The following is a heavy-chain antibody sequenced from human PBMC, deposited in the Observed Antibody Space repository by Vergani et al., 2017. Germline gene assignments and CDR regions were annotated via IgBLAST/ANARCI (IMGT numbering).Heavy chain of an antibody. CDR2: IYHSGST. CDR3: ARGGYYDSTNLLHFDY. J-gene: IGHJ4*02. V-gene: IGHV4-30-2*01. D-gene: IGHD3-22*01. Sequence: QLVESGGGLVQPGRSLRLSCAASGFTFDDYAMHWVRQAPGKGLEWIGYIYHSGSTYYNPSLKSRVTISVDRSKNQFSLKLSSVTAADTDVYYCARGGYYDSTNLLHFDYWGQGTLVTVSS. CDR1: GFTFDDYA.